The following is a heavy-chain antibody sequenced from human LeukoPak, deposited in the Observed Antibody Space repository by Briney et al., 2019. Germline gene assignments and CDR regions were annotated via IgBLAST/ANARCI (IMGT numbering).Heavy chain of an antibody. D-gene: IGHD3-10*01. CDR2: IFYSGST. CDR1: GGSISSYY. V-gene: IGHV4-59*08. CDR3: ARHGAPYYGSGSPFDY. J-gene: IGHJ4*02. Sequence: SETLSLTCTVSGGSISSYYWSWIRQPPGKGLEWIGYIFYSGSTKYNPSLKSRVTISVDTSKNQFSLKLSSVTAADTAVYYCARHGAPYYGSGSPFDYWGQGTLVTVSS.